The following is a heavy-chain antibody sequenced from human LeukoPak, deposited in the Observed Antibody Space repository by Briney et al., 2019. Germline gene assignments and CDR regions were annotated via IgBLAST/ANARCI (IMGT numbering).Heavy chain of an antibody. V-gene: IGHV3-43*01. J-gene: IGHJ4*02. Sequence: GGSLRLSCAASGFTFDDYTMHWVRQAPGKGLEWVSLISWDGGSTYYADSVKGRFTISRDNSKNSLYLQMNSLRTEDTALYYCAKEFFRQQLEEGLFDYWGQGTLVTVSS. CDR3: AKEFFRQQLEEGLFDY. CDR2: ISWDGGST. D-gene: IGHD6-13*01. CDR1: GFTFDDYT.